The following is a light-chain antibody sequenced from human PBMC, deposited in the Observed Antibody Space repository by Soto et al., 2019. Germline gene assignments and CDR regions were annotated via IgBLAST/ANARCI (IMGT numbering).Light chain of an antibody. J-gene: IGKJ5*01. V-gene: IGKV3-20*01. CDR1: QSVSSY. CDR2: DAS. Sequence: EIVLTQSPATLSLSQVERATLSCRASQSVSSYLAWYQQKPGQAPRLLIYDASTRATGIPARFSGSGSGTDFTLTISRLEPEDFAVYYCQQYGSSPPITCGQGTRLEIK. CDR3: QQYGSSPPIT.